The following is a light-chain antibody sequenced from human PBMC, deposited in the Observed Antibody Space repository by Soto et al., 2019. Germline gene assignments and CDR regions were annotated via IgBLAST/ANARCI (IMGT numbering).Light chain of an antibody. V-gene: IGKV3-15*01. J-gene: IGKJ4*01. CDR1: QSVSSN. CDR3: QQYHGTTPT. Sequence: EIVMTQSPATLSVSPGESATLSCRASQSVSSNLAWYQQRPGQAPRLLIYGASSRASYIPGTFSGSGSGTEFTVTISSLQSEDFAVYYCQQYHGTTPTFGGGTKVEIK. CDR2: GAS.